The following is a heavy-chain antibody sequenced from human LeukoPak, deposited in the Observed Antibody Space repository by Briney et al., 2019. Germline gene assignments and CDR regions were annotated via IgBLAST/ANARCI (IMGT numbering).Heavy chain of an antibody. V-gene: IGHV3-23*01. CDR3: ARDLGSSDAFDI. D-gene: IGHD1-26*01. Sequence: GGSLRLSCAASGFTFSTFAMIWVRQPPGKGLEWVSSIFPSGGEIHYADSVRGRFTISRDNSKSTLSLQMNSLRAEDTAVYYCARDLGSSDAFDIWGQGTMVTVSS. CDR2: IFPSGGEI. J-gene: IGHJ3*02. CDR1: GFTFSTFA.